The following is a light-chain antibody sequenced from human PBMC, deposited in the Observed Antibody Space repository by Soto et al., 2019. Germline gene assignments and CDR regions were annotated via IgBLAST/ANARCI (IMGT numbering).Light chain of an antibody. CDR1: SRDVGGYNY. V-gene: IGLV2-14*01. CDR3: RSYTTSSTLDV. CDR2: EVS. Sequence: QSALTQPASVSGSPGQSITLSCTGTSRDVGGYNYVSWYQQHPGKAPQLMIYEVSNRPSGVSNRFSGSKSGNTASLTISGLQAEDEAEYYCRSYTTSSTLDVFGSGTKVTVL. J-gene: IGLJ1*01.